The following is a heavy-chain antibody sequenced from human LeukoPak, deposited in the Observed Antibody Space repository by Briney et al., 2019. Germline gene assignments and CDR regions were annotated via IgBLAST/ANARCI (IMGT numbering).Heavy chain of an antibody. J-gene: IGHJ6*02. Sequence: SETLSLTCAVSGGSISSSNWWSWVRQPPGKGLEWIGEIYHSGSTNYNPSLKSRVTISVDKSKNQFSLKLSSATAADTAVYYCARDVIDYDFLSGYSDYYYGMDVWGQGTTVTVSS. CDR2: IYHSGST. V-gene: IGHV4-4*02. D-gene: IGHD3-3*01. CDR1: GGSISSSNW. CDR3: ARDVIDYDFLSGYSDYYYGMDV.